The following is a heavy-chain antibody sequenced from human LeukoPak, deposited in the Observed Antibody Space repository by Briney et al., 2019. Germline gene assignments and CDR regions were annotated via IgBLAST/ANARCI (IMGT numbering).Heavy chain of an antibody. CDR3: ARDLVDIWTAPVHLDS. Sequence: ASVKVSCKSSGYTFINYGISWVRQAPGQGLEWMGWISAYNGNTDYAQKFQGRVIMTKDTITNAVYMELTSLRSDDTAVYYCARDLVDIWTAPVHLDSWGQGTLVTVSS. CDR2: ISAYNGNT. CDR1: GYTFINYG. D-gene: IGHD3-9*01. V-gene: IGHV1-18*01. J-gene: IGHJ4*02.